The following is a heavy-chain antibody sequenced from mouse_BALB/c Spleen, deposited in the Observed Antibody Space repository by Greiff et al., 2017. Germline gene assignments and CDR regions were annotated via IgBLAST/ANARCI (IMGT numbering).Heavy chain of an antibody. CDR3: ARYDYDGDYYAMDY. J-gene: IGHJ4*01. Sequence: EVMLVESGGGLVKPGGSLKLSCAASGFAFSSYDMSWVRQTPEKRLEWVAYISSGGGSTYYPDTVKGRFTISRDNAKNTLYLQMSSLKSEDTAMYYCARYDYDGDYYAMDYWGQGTSVTVSS. D-gene: IGHD2-4*01. CDR1: GFAFSSYD. CDR2: ISSGGGST. V-gene: IGHV5-12-1*01.